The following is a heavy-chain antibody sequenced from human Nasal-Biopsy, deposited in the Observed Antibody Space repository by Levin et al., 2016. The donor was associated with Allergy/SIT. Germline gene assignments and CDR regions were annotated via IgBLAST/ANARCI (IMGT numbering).Heavy chain of an antibody. V-gene: IGHV4-4*02. CDR2: ISHSGST. CDR1: GGSIISINW. J-gene: IGHJ6*02. D-gene: IGHD6-19*01. CDR3: ARGLGVPGRGTSYGLDV. Sequence: GSLRLSCAVSGGSIISINWWTWVRQPPGKGLQWIGEISHSGSTNYSPSVKSRVTMSVDKSRNEFSLNINSVTAADTAVYYCARGLGVPGRGTSYGLDVWGQGTTVTVSS.